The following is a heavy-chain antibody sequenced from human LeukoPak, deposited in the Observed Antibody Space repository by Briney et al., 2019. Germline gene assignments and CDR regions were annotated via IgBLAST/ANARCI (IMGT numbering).Heavy chain of an antibody. V-gene: IGHV4-34*01. J-gene: IGHJ4*02. CDR2: INHSGST. CDR3: ARGLDILDY. D-gene: IGHD3-9*01. CDR1: GGSFSGYY. Sequence: SETLSLTCAVYGGSFSGYYWGWIRQPPGKGLEWIGEINHSGSTNYNPSLKSRVTISVDTSKNQFSLKLSFVTAADTAVYYCARGLDILDYWGQGTLVTVSS.